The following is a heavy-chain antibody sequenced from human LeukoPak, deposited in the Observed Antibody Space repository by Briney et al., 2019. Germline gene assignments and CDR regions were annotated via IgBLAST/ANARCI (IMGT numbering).Heavy chain of an antibody. CDR2: ISSSGSTI. J-gene: IGHJ6*02. CDR1: GFTFSSYE. D-gene: IGHD3-22*01. V-gene: IGHV3-48*03. Sequence: PGGSLRLSCAAYGFTFSSYEMNWVRQARGKGLEWVSYISSSGSTIYYADSVKGRFTISRDNANNSLYLQMNSLRAEDTAVYYCARLYDSSGYFYYYGMDVWGQGSTVTVSS. CDR3: ARLYDSSGYFYYYGMDV.